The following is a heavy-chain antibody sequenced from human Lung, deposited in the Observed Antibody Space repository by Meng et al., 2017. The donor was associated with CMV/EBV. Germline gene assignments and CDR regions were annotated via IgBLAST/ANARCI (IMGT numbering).Heavy chain of an antibody. J-gene: IGHJ4*02. V-gene: IGHV1-46*01. CDR3: ARGDGGNGSDY. CDR2: INPSGGST. D-gene: IGHD4-23*01. CDR1: VSTFTNYY. Sequence: VELVQLWPEGKRPGPTCKVSRKALVSTFTNYYMHWVRQAPGQGLEWMGVINPSGGSTNYAQKFQGRLTMTRDTSTSTVYMELSSLRSEDTAVYYCARGDGGNGSDYWGQGTLVTVSS.